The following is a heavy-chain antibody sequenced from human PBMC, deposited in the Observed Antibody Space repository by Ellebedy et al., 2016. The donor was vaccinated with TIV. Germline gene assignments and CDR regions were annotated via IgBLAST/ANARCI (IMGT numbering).Heavy chain of an antibody. CDR2: ISGSGSNT. CDR3: ANRQTIVPKWGGHDP. J-gene: IGHJ5*02. Sequence: GGSLRLSXAASGFIFSTYAMSWVRQAPGEGLEWVSSISGSGSNTYYADSVKGRFTISRDNSKNTLYLQMSSLRVEDTAMYYCANRQTIVPKWGGHDPWGQGTLVTVSS. CDR1: GFIFSTYA. D-gene: IGHD5-12*01. V-gene: IGHV3-23*01.